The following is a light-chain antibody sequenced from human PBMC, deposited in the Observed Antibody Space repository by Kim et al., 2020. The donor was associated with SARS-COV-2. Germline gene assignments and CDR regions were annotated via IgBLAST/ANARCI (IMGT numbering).Light chain of an antibody. CDR1: NSNIGVNT. V-gene: IGLV1-44*01. Sequence: GQRVTISCSGSNSNIGVNTVNWYQQLPGTAPKRLIYRDNQRPSGVPDRFSGSKSGTSASLALSGLLSEDEADYYCATWDDSLNAWVFGGGTQLTVL. CDR3: ATWDDSLNAWV. J-gene: IGLJ3*02. CDR2: RDN.